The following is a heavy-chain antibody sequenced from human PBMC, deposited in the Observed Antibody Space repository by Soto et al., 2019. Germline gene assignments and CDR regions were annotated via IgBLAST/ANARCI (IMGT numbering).Heavy chain of an antibody. Sequence: PSETLSLTCAVYGGSFSGYYWSWIRQPPGKGLEWIGEINHSGSTNYNPSLKSRVTISVDTSKNQFSLKLSSVTAADTAVYYCARLCRIAAQSHYYYYYGMDVWGQGTTVTVSS. CDR3: ARLCRIAAQSHYYYYYGMDV. CDR2: INHSGST. D-gene: IGHD6-6*01. CDR1: GGSFSGYY. J-gene: IGHJ6*02. V-gene: IGHV4-34*01.